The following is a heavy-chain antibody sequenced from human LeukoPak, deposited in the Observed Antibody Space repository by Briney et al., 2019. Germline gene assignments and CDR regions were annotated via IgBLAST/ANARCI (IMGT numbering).Heavy chain of an antibody. V-gene: IGHV3-30*04. Sequence: PGRSLRLSCAAFGFTCSSYAMYWVRQAPGKGLEWVAVISYDGSNKYYADSVKGRFTISRDNSKNTLYLQMNSLRAEDTAVYYCARAMGNWNDASELDPWGQGTLVTVSS. J-gene: IGHJ5*02. D-gene: IGHD1-1*01. CDR1: GFTCSSYA. CDR3: ARAMGNWNDASELDP. CDR2: ISYDGSNK.